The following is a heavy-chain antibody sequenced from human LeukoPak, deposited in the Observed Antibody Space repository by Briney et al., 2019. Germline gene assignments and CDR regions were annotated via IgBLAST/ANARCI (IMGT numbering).Heavy chain of an antibody. CDR2: IIPIFGTA. D-gene: IGHD6-6*01. Sequence: SVKVSCKASGGTFISYAISWVRQAPGQGLEWMGGIIPIFGTANYAQKFQGRVTITADKSTSTAYMELSSLRSEDTAVYYCARAAARDLNYYYYYMDVWGKGTTVTVSS. CDR3: ARAAARDLNYYYYYMDV. V-gene: IGHV1-69*06. J-gene: IGHJ6*03. CDR1: GGTFISYA.